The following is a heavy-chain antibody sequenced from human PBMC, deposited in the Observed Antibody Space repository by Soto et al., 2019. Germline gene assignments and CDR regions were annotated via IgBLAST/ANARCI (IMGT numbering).Heavy chain of an antibody. CDR1: GGSISSGDYY. CDR3: ARVYAGADRYFDL. J-gene: IGHJ2*01. D-gene: IGHD3-10*01. Sequence: SSETLSLTCTVSGGSISSGDYYWSWIRQPPGKGLEWIGYIYYSGSTYYNPSLKSRVTISVDTSKNQFSLKLSSVTAADTAVYYCARVYAGADRYFDLWGRGTLVTVSS. V-gene: IGHV4-30-4*01. CDR2: IYYSGST.